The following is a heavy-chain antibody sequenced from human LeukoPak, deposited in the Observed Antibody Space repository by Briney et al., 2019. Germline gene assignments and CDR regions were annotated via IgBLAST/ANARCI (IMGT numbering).Heavy chain of an antibody. V-gene: IGHV1-69*13. CDR1: GYTFTSYV. Sequence: ASVKVSCKASGYTFTSYVISWVRQAPGQGLEWMGGIIPIFGTANYAQKFQGRVTITADESTSTAYMELSSLRSEDTAVYYCAREPEAIRTPYYFDYWGQGTLVTVSS. CDR2: IIPIFGTA. D-gene: IGHD1-14*01. J-gene: IGHJ4*02. CDR3: AREPEAIRTPYYFDY.